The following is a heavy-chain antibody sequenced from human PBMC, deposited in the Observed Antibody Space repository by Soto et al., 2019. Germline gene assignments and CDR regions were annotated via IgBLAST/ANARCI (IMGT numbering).Heavy chain of an antibody. CDR2: ISGSGGST. V-gene: IGHV3-23*01. CDR1: GFTFSSYA. Sequence: EVQLLESGGGLVQPGGSLRLSCAASGFTFSSYAMSWVRQAPGKGLEWVAAISGSGGSTYYADSVKGRFTISRDNSKNPLYLQINNLRAEDTDVYYCAKAPVTPTVTSAAFDIWGQGTMVTVS. D-gene: IGHD4-17*01. CDR3: AKAPVTPTVTSAAFDI. J-gene: IGHJ3*02.